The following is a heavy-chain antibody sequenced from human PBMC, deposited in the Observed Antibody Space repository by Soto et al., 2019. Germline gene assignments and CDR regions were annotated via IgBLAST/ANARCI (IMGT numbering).Heavy chain of an antibody. Sequence: SGPTLLNPTQTLTLTCTFSGFSLSTSGMCVSWIRQPPGKALEWLARIDWDDDKYYSTSLKTRLTISKDTSKNQVVLTMTNMDPVDTATYYCARSRGISSGWYDAFDIWGQGTMVTVSS. J-gene: IGHJ3*02. CDR1: GFSLSTSGMC. CDR3: ARSRGISSGWYDAFDI. CDR2: IDWDDDK. D-gene: IGHD6-19*01. V-gene: IGHV2-70*11.